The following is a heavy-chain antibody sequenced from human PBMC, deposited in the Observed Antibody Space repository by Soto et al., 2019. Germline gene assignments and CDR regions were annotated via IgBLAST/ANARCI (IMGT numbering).Heavy chain of an antibody. Sequence: SVKVSCTASGGTFSSYAISWVRQAPGQGLEWMGGIIPIFGTANYAQKFQGRVTITADESTSTAYMELSSLRSEDTAVYYCAVRGYSYGFPFDYWGQGTLVTVSS. J-gene: IGHJ4*02. CDR1: GGTFSSYA. V-gene: IGHV1-69*13. D-gene: IGHD5-18*01. CDR3: AVRGYSYGFPFDY. CDR2: IIPIFGTA.